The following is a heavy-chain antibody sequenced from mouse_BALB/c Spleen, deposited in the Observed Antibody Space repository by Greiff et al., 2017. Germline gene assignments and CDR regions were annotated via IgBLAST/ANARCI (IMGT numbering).Heavy chain of an antibody. V-gene: IGHV5-12-2*01. D-gene: IGHD6-1*01. CDR1: GFTFSSYT. CDR3: ARRHGGYFDY. CDR2: ISNGGGST. J-gene: IGHJ2*01. Sequence: DVMLVESGGGLVQPGGSLKLSCAASGFTFSSYTMSWVRQTPEKRLEWVAYISNGGGSTYYPDTVKGRFTISRDNAKNTLYLQMSSLKSEDTAMYYCARRHGGYFDYWGQGTTLTVSS.